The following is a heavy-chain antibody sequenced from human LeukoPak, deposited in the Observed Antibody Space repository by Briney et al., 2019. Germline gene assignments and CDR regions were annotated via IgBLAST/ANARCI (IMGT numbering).Heavy chain of an antibody. CDR3: ARGDHFSGDH. D-gene: IGHD1-14*01. CDR1: GFTFSNFW. V-gene: IGHV3-7*04. J-gene: IGHJ4*02. Sequence: GGSPRLSCAVSGFTFSNFWMSWVRQAPGRGLEWVANIHPEGNEKYHVESVKGRFTISRDNTKNLPFLQMNGLRAEDTAIYCCARGDHFSGDHWGQGTLVTVSS. CDR2: IHPEGNEK.